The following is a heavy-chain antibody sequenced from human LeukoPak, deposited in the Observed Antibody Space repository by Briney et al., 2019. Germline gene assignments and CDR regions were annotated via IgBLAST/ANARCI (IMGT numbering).Heavy chain of an antibody. D-gene: IGHD1-26*01. V-gene: IGHV3-66*01. CDR3: ARDSKWLEASGSYSFEY. Sequence: PGGSLRLSCAASGFTVSSKYMSWVRQAPGKGLEWVSVIYSGGSTYYADSVKGRFTISRDNSKNTLYLQMNSLRAEDTAVYYCARDSKWLEASGSYSFEYWGQGTLVTVSS. CDR2: IYSGGST. CDR1: GFTVSSKY. J-gene: IGHJ4*02.